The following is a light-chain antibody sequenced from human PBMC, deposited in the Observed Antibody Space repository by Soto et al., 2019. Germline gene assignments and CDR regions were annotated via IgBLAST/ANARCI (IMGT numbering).Light chain of an antibody. Sequence: EVVVTQSPATLSVSQGEGATLSCRASESVSTNLAWYQQKRVQASRLLIHGSSIRASGIPARFSGSRSGAEYTLTISGLQSEDFAVYYCQQYNKWPLTFGGGTKVDIK. J-gene: IGKJ4*01. CDR1: ESVSTN. CDR3: QQYNKWPLT. V-gene: IGKV3-15*01. CDR2: GSS.